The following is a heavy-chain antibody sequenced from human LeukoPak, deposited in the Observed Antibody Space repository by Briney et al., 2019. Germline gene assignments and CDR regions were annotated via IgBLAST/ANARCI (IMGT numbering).Heavy chain of an antibody. Sequence: GGSLRLSCAASGFTFSSYDMHWVRQAPGKGLEWVAFIRYDGSNKYYADSVKGRFTISRDNSKNTLYLQMNSLRAEDTAVYYCARALIQPPAYYFDYWGQGTLVTVSS. V-gene: IGHV3-30*02. CDR1: GFTFSSYD. D-gene: IGHD5-18*01. CDR2: IRYDGSNK. CDR3: ARALIQPPAYYFDY. J-gene: IGHJ4*02.